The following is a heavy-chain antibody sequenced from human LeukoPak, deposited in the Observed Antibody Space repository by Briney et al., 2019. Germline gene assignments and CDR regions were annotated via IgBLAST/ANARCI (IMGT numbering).Heavy chain of an antibody. J-gene: IGHJ4*02. CDR2: ISSTSSII. V-gene: IGHV3-48*02. CDR3: ARDLDWYFDY. D-gene: IGHD3/OR15-3a*01. CDR1: GFTFSSNS. Sequence: GGSLRLSCAASGFTFSSNSMNWFRQAPGKGLEWISYISSTSSIIHYADSVEGRFTISRDNAKKSLYLQMNSLRDEDTAVYYCARDLDWYFDYWGQGTLATVSS.